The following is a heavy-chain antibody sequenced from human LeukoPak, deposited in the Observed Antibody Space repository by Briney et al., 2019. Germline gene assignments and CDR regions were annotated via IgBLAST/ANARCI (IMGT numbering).Heavy chain of an antibody. Sequence: PSETLSLTCAVSGGSISSSNWWSWVRQPPGKGLEWIGEIYHSGSTNYNPSLKSRVTISVGKSKNQFSPKLSSVTAADTAVYYCATLYENWFDPWGQGTLVTVSS. CDR3: ATLYENWFDP. CDR1: GGSISSSNW. CDR2: IYHSGST. D-gene: IGHD5/OR15-5a*01. J-gene: IGHJ5*02. V-gene: IGHV4-4*02.